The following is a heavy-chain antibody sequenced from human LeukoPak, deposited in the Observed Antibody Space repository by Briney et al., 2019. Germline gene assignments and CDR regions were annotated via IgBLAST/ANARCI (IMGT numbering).Heavy chain of an antibody. J-gene: IGHJ3*02. CDR2: MNPNSGNT. CDR3: ARGGYSSSWSDWSGAFDI. CDR1: GYTFTSYD. D-gene: IGHD6-13*01. Sequence: ASVKVSCKASGYTFTSYDINWVRQATGQGLEWMGWMNPNSGNTGYAQKFQGRVTMTRNTSISTAYMELSSLSSEDTAVYYCARGGYSSSWSDWSGAFDIWGQGTMVTVSS. V-gene: IGHV1-8*01.